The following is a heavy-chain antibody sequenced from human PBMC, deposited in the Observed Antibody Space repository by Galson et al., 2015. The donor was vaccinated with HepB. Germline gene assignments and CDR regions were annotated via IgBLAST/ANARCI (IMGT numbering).Heavy chain of an antibody. CDR1: GFTFSSYA. J-gene: IGHJ5*02. D-gene: IGHD6-13*01. Sequence: SLRLSCAASGFTFSSYAMHWVRQAPGKGLEWVAVISYDGSNKYYADSVKGRFTISRDNSKNTLYLQMNSLRAEDTAVYYCAKPKNPTYSSSWYSDWFDPWGQGTLVTVSS. V-gene: IGHV3-30*04. CDR3: AKPKNPTYSSSWYSDWFDP. CDR2: ISYDGSNK.